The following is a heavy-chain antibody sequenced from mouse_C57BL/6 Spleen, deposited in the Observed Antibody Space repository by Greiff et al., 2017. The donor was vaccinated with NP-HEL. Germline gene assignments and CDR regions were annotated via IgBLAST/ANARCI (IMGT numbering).Heavy chain of an antibody. J-gene: IGHJ2*01. CDR3: ARPGSSPFDY. D-gene: IGHD1-1*01. CDR1: GYTFTSYW. Sequence: QVQLQQPGAELVKPGASVKLSCKASGYTFTSYWMQWVKQRPGQGLEWIGEIDPSDSYTNYNQKFKGKATLTVDTSSSTAYRQLSSLTSEDSAVYYWARPGSSPFDYWGQGTTLTVSS. V-gene: IGHV1-50*01. CDR2: IDPSDSYT.